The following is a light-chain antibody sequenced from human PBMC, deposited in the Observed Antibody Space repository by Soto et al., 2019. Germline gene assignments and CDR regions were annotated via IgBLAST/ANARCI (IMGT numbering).Light chain of an antibody. Sequence: EIVLTQTPGTLSLSPGERATLSCRASQSVTSSHLAWYQQKPGQAPRLLIYGASTRAAGVPDRFSGSGSGTEFTLTINRLEPEDFAVFYCHQYDRSAIFTFGPGTTVDIK. V-gene: IGKV3-20*01. CDR1: QSVTSSH. J-gene: IGKJ3*01. CDR2: GAS. CDR3: HQYDRSAIFT.